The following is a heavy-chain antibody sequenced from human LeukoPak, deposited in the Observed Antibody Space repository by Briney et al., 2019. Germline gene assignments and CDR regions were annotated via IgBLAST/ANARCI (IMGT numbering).Heavy chain of an antibody. J-gene: IGHJ3*01. CDR2: ISRNDDK. CDR3: AHVDTSMVTSAFDV. V-gene: IGHV2-5*01. CDR1: GFSLSTSGVG. Sequence: ESGPTLLKPPPTLTLTCTFSGFSLSTSGVGVGWIRQPPVMALELLAVISRNDDKRYSPSLKSRLTITQDTSKNQVVLTMTNMDPVDTGTYYCAHVDTSMVTSAFDVWGEGTVVTVS. D-gene: IGHD5-18*01.